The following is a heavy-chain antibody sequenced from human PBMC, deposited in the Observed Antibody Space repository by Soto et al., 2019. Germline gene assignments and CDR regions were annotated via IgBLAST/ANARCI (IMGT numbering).Heavy chain of an antibody. V-gene: IGHV1-18*01. Sequence: GASVKVSCKASGYTFTSYGISWVRQAPGQGLEWMGWISAYNGNTNYAQKLQGRVTMTTDTSTSTAYMEVRSLRSDDTAVYYCARDQVKIYYYYGMDVWGQGTTVTVSS. CDR1: GYTFTSYG. J-gene: IGHJ6*02. CDR3: ARDQVKIYYYYGMDV. CDR2: ISAYNGNT.